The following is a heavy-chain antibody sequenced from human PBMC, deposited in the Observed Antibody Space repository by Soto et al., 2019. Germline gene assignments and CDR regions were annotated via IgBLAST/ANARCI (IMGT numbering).Heavy chain of an antibody. D-gene: IGHD3-22*01. J-gene: IGHJ4*02. CDR1: GGSIRSNIYY. V-gene: IGHV4-39*01. Sequence: QLQLQESGPGLVKPSETLSLTCSVSGGSIRSNIYYWGWIRQPPGKGLEWIATVHYSGSTYYTPSLKSRVTRSAYTSKNQSSLRLNSVTAADTAVYYCARQHYYDSSGYYTWNWGQGPLVTVS. CDR2: VHYSGST. CDR3: ARQHYYDSSGYYTWN.